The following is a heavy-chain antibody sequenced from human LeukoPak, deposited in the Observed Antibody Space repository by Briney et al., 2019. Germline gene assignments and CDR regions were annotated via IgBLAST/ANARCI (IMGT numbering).Heavy chain of an antibody. CDR2: ISGSGSYI. Sequence: GGSLRLSCAASGFTFSSYSMNWVRQAPGKGLEWVSYISGSGSYIYYADSVKGRFTISRDNAKNSLYLQMNDLRAEDTAVYYCARDGGYCTNGVCYLDYWGQGTLVTVSS. D-gene: IGHD2-8*01. J-gene: IGHJ4*02. CDR1: GFTFSSYS. CDR3: ARDGGYCTNGVCYLDY. V-gene: IGHV3-21*01.